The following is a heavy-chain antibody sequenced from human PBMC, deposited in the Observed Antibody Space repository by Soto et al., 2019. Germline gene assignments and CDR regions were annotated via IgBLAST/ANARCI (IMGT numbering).Heavy chain of an antibody. D-gene: IGHD4-4*01. CDR1: GGSISSGGYY. J-gene: IGHJ5*02. CDR3: ARRQNSKGYDWFDP. CDR2: IYYSGST. Sequence: PSETLSLTCTVSGGSISSGGYYWSWIRQHPGKGLEWIGYIYYSGSTYYNPSPKSRVTISVDTSKNQFSLKLSSVTAADTAVYYCARRQNSKGYDWFDPWGQGTLVTVSS. V-gene: IGHV4-31*03.